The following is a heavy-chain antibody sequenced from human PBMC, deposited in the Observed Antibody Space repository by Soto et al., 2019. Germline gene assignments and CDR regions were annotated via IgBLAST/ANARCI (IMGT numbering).Heavy chain of an antibody. Sequence: QVQLQESGPGLVKPSETLSLTCTVSGGSISSYYWSWIRQPPGKGLEWIGYIYYSGSTNYNPSLTSRVTISVDTPKNTFSLKLRSVTAADTAVYYCAGRYAGNFDYWGQGTLVTVSS. CDR2: IYYSGST. V-gene: IGHV4-59*01. CDR1: GGSISSYY. J-gene: IGHJ4*02. CDR3: AGRYAGNFDY. D-gene: IGHD2-8*01.